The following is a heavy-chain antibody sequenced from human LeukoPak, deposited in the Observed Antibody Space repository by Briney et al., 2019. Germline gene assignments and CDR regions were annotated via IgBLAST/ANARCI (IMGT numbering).Heavy chain of an antibody. V-gene: IGHV3-30*14. D-gene: IGHD3-22*01. CDR3: ARDYYDSSGYWFDP. CDR1: GFTFSNYA. CDR2: ISNDGSDK. J-gene: IGHJ5*02. Sequence: GGSLRLSCAASGFTFSNYAMHWVRQAPGKGLEWVAVISNDGSDKYYADSVKGRFTISRDNSKNTLYLQMNSLRAEDTAVYYCARDYYDSSGYWFDPWGQGTLVTVSS.